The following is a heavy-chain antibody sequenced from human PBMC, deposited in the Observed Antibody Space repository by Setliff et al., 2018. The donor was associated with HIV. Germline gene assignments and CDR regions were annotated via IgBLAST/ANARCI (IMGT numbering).Heavy chain of an antibody. CDR2: IYYGGST. J-gene: IGHJ5*02. CDR1: GGSISSYY. CDR3: ARALNWRNWFDP. D-gene: IGHD1-1*01. V-gene: IGHV4-59*01. Sequence: PSETLSLTCTVSGGSISSYYWSWIRQPPGKGLEWIGYIYYGGSTNYNPSLKSRVTISVDTSKNQFSLKLSSVTAADTAVYYCARALNWRNWFDPWGQGTLVTVSS.